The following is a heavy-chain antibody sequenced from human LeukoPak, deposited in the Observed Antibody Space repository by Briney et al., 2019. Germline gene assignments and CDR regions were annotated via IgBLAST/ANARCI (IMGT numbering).Heavy chain of an antibody. V-gene: IGHV3-23*03. D-gene: IGHD3-3*01. Sequence: GGSLRLSCAASGFTFSSYAMSWVRQAPGKGLEWVSVIYSGGSTYYADSVKDRFTISRDNSKNSLYLQMNSLRAEDTALYYCAKDRSGLIESSAFDIWGQGTMVTVSS. CDR1: GFTFSSYA. CDR3: AKDRSGLIESSAFDI. J-gene: IGHJ3*02. CDR2: IYSGGST.